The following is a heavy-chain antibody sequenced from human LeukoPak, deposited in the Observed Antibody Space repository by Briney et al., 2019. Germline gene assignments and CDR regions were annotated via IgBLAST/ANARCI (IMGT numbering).Heavy chain of an antibody. CDR3: AKAEDSSGWRHGVDY. V-gene: IGHV3-43*01. D-gene: IGHD6-19*01. Sequence: GGSLRLSCAASGFTFDGYTMHWVRQAPGKGLEWVSLISWDGGSTYYADSVKGRFTISRDNSKNSLYLQMNSLRTEDTALYYCAKAEDSSGWRHGVDYWGQGTLVTVSS. CDR2: ISWDGGST. J-gene: IGHJ4*02. CDR1: GFTFDGYT.